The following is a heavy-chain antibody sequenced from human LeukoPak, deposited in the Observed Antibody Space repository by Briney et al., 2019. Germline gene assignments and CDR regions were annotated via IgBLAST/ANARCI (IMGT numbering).Heavy chain of an antibody. D-gene: IGHD3-3*01. CDR2: IKQDGSEK. Sequence: AGSLRLSCAASGFTFNDYWMTWVRQAPGKGLKWVANIKQDGSEKYYVDSVKGRFTISRDNAKNSPYLLMNSLRAEHTAVYYCARGGATTFGLWGNAFDIWGQGTMVTVSS. CDR1: GFTFNDYW. J-gene: IGHJ3*02. V-gene: IGHV3-7*01. CDR3: ARGGATTFGLWGNAFDI.